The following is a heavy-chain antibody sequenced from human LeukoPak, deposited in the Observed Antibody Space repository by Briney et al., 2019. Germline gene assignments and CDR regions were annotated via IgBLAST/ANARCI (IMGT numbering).Heavy chain of an antibody. CDR2: VHYSGST. V-gene: IGHV4-59*01. CDR1: GGSISSYY. CDR3: AKNGDRGAFCTGGTCYPYFYYYMDV. Sequence: SETLSLTCTVSGGSISSYYWSWIRQPPGKGLEWIGFVHYSGSTHYNPSLKSRVTISVDTSKNQVSLKLTSVTAADTAIYYCAKNGDRGAFCTGGTCYPYFYYYMDVWGKGTTVTI. D-gene: IGHD2-15*01. J-gene: IGHJ6*03.